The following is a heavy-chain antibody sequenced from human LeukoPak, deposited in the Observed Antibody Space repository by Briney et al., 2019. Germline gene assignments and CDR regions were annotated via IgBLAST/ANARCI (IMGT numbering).Heavy chain of an antibody. CDR2: ISAYNGNT. V-gene: IGHV1-18*01. Sequence: ASVTVSCKASGYTFTSYGITWVRQAPGQGLEWMGWISAYNGNTNYAQKLQGRVTMTTDTSTSTACMELRSLRSDDTAVYYCARAWYSGNYPVDYWGQGTLVTVSS. D-gene: IGHD1-26*01. CDR3: ARAWYSGNYPVDY. CDR1: GYTFTSYG. J-gene: IGHJ4*02.